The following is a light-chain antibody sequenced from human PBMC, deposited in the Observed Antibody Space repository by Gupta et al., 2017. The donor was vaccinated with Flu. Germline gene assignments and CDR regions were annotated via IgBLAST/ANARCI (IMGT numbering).Light chain of an antibody. CDR2: GAS. CDR1: QDIGSA. J-gene: IGKJ4*01. Sequence: IQMTRSPVSLSASVADRVTITCRASQDIGSALDWYYQKPGKAPKCLIIGASSLQSGVPSRFSGSGSGTEFTLTISSLQPEDFATYYCLQRKSYPLTFGGGTKVEI. CDR3: LQRKSYPLT. V-gene: IGKV1-17*01.